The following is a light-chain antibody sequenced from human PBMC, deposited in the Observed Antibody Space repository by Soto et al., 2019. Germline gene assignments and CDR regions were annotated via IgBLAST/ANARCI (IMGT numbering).Light chain of an antibody. J-gene: IGKJ1*01. Sequence: EIVVTQSPATLSVSPGEVATLSCRASQSAGNSLAWYQQKPGQAPRPLFYGASTRATGIPARFSGSGFGTEFNLSISSLQFEDVAFYYCQQYYNWPWTFGQGSQVESK. CDR3: QQYYNWPWT. CDR1: QSAGNS. CDR2: GAS. V-gene: IGKV3-15*01.